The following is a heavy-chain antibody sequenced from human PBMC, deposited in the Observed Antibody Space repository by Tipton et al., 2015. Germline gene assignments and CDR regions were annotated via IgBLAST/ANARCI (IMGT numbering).Heavy chain of an antibody. CDR2: INHSGST. D-gene: IGHD4-17*01. CDR3: ARVPTTVTTYFDY. Sequence: TLSLTCAVYGGSFSGYYWSWIRQPPGKGLEWIGEINHSGSTNYNPSLKSRVTISVDTSKNQFSLKLSPVTAADTAVYYCARVPTTVTTYFDYWGQGTLVTVSS. V-gene: IGHV4-34*01. J-gene: IGHJ4*02. CDR1: GGSFSGYY.